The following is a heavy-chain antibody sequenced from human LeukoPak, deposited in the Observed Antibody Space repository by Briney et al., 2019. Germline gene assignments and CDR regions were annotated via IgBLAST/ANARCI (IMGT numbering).Heavy chain of an antibody. CDR2: MNPNSGNT. CDR1: GYTFTSYD. J-gene: IGHJ4*02. D-gene: IGHD3-22*01. CDR3: ARVPRGRSAGSGYYYGFDY. V-gene: IGHV1-8*03. Sequence: ASVKVSCKXSGYTFTSYDINWVRQATGQGLEWMGWMNPNSGNTGYAQKFQGRVTITRNTSISTAYMELSSLRSEDTAVYYCARVPRGRSAGSGYYYGFDYWGRGTLVTVSS.